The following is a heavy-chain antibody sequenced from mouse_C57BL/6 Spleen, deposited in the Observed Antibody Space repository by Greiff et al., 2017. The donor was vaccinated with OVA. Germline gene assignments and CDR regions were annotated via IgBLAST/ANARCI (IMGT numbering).Heavy chain of an antibody. CDR2: INPSTGGT. D-gene: IGHD3-3*01. CDR1: GYSFTGYY. V-gene: IGHV1-42*01. J-gene: IGHJ2*01. Sequence: VQLQQSGPELVKPGASVKISCKASGYSFTGYYMNWVKQSPEKSLEWIGEINPSTGGTTYNQKFKAKATLTVDKSSSTAYMQLKSLTSEDSAVYYCARWMGEVGDFDYWGQGTTLTVSS. CDR3: ARWMGEVGDFDY.